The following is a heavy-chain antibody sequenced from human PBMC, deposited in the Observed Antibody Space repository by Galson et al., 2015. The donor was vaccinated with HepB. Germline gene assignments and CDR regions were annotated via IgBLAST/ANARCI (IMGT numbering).Heavy chain of an antibody. CDR1: GFTFSSYW. J-gene: IGHJ4*02. D-gene: IGHD3-9*01. CDR2: IKQDGSEK. Sequence: SLRLSCAASGFTFSSYWMSWVRQAPGKGLEWVANIKQDGSEKYYVDSVKGRFTISRDNAKNSLYLQMNSLRAEDTAVYYCARELLGDYDILTGYYRRTGFDYWGQGTLVTVSS. CDR3: ARELLGDYDILTGYYRRTGFDY. V-gene: IGHV3-7*01.